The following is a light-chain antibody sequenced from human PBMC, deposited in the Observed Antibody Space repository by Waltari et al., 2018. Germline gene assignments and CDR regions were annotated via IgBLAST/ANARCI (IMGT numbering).Light chain of an antibody. Sequence: IQMSQSPSSLSASVGDRVTITCRASQGISSYLNWYQQKPGKAPKLLIYYANSLASGVPSRFSGSGSGTEFTLTISSLQPEDFATYYCQQGNSYPWTFGQGTKVE. V-gene: IGKV1-13*02. CDR2: YAN. J-gene: IGKJ1*01. CDR3: QQGNSYPWT. CDR1: QGISSY.